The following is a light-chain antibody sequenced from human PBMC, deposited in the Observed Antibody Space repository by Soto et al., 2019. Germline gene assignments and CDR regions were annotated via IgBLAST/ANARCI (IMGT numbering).Light chain of an antibody. CDR2: EVT. CDR3: SSYAGSDTKV. J-gene: IGLJ1*01. Sequence: QSPLAQPSSASFSPGPSVTISCTGTRNNVGGYNYVSWYQHHPGKAPKLIIYEVTKRPSGVPDRFSGSKSANTASLTVSGLQAEDEADYYCSSYAGSDTKVFGTGTKVTVL. V-gene: IGLV2-8*01. CDR1: RNNVGGYNY.